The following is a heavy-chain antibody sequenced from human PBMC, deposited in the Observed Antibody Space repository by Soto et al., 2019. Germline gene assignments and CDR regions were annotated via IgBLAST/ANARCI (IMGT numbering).Heavy chain of an antibody. D-gene: IGHD6-19*01. V-gene: IGHV4-39*01. CDR2: IYYSGST. CDR3: ARVDRSGGSPNFFDY. Sequence: PSETLSLTCTVSGGSISSSSYYWGWIRQPPGKGLEWIGSIYYSGSTYYNPSLKSRVTISVDTSKNQFSLKLSSVTAADTAVYYCARVDRSGGSPNFFDYWGQGALVPVSS. J-gene: IGHJ4*02. CDR1: GGSISSSSYY.